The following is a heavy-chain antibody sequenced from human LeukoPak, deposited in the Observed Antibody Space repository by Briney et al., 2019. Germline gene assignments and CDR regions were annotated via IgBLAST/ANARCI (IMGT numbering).Heavy chain of an antibody. Sequence: GGSLRLSCAASGFTFSSYSMNWVRQAPGKGLEWVSSISSSSSYIYYADSVKGRFTISRDNAKNSLYLQMNSLRAEDTAVYYCASPYLIITMIVVARVFNYWGQGTLVTVSS. CDR1: GFTFSSYS. CDR3: ASPYLIITMIVVARVFNY. J-gene: IGHJ4*02. CDR2: ISSSSSYI. V-gene: IGHV3-21*01. D-gene: IGHD3-22*01.